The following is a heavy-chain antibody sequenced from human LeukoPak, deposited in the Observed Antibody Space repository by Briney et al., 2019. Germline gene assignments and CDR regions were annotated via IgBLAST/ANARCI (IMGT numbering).Heavy chain of an antibody. D-gene: IGHD6-13*01. CDR2: INSDGSST. V-gene: IGHV3-74*01. CDR1: GFTFSSYW. Sequence: PGGSLRLSCAASGFTFSSYWMHWVRQAPGKGLVWFSRINSDGSSTSYADSVKGRFTISRDNAKNTLYLQMNSLRAEDTAVYYCARVRAAAGRKTHYYYYGMDVWGQGTTVTVSS. J-gene: IGHJ6*02. CDR3: ARVRAAAGRKTHYYYYGMDV.